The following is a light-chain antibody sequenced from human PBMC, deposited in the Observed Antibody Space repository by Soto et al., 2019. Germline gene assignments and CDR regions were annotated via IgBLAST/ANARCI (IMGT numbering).Light chain of an antibody. CDR1: QSVPSDY. V-gene: IGKV3-20*01. Sequence: IVLTQSPGTLSLSPGERATLSCRASQSVPSDYLAWYHQRPGQAPRLLIYGASKRATGAPDRFSGSGSGTDFTLTISRLDPEDFALFFCQQYGNSPLTFGQGTKVEVK. CDR2: GAS. CDR3: QQYGNSPLT. J-gene: IGKJ1*01.